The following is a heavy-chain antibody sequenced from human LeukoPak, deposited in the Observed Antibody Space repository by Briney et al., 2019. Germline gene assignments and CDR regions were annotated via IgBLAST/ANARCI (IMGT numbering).Heavy chain of an antibody. Sequence: GGSLRLSCAASGFTFSGYPIHWVRQAPGKGLEWVAVISYDGSNKYYADSVKGRFTISRDNSKNTLYLQMNSLRAEDTAVYYCARARGYCSGGFCYAYYFDYWGQGTLVTVSS. D-gene: IGHD2-15*01. CDR1: GFTFSGYP. J-gene: IGHJ4*02. V-gene: IGHV3-30-3*01. CDR2: ISYDGSNK. CDR3: ARARGYCSGGFCYAYYFDY.